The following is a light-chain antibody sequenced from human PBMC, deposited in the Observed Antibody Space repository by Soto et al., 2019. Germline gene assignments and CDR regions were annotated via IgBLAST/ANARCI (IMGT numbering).Light chain of an antibody. Sequence: DIQLTQSPSFLSASVGDRVTITCRASQGISSYLAWYQQKPGKAPKLLIYAASTLQSGVPSRFSGSGSGTEFTLTISSLQPEEFATYYCQQLNSYPLVFGPGTKVDIK. J-gene: IGKJ3*01. CDR2: AAS. CDR1: QGISSY. V-gene: IGKV1-9*01. CDR3: QQLNSYPLV.